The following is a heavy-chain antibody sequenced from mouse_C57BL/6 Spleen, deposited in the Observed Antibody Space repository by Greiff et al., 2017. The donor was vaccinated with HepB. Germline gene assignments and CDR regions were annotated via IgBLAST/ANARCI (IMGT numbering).Heavy chain of an antibody. Sequence: QVQLQQSGAELVKPGASVKISCKASGYAFSSYWMNWVKQRPGKGLEWIGQIYPGDGDTNYNGKFKGKATLTADKSSSTAYMQLSSLTSEDSAVYFCARLARGRHNWYFDVWGTGTTVTVSS. V-gene: IGHV1-80*01. D-gene: IGHD6-1*01. CDR3: ARLARGRHNWYFDV. CDR1: GYAFSSYW. J-gene: IGHJ1*03. CDR2: IYPGDGDT.